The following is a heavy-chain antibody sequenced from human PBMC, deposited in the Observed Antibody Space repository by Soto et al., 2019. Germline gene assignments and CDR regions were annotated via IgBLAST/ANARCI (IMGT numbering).Heavy chain of an antibody. Sequence: GGSLRLSCAASGFTFSSYAMNWVRQAPGKGLEWVSAISGSGGSTYYADSVKGRFTISRDNSKNTLYLQMNSLRAEDTYLSYSANATCYPLWGYWGQGTTVTVSS. CDR1: GFTFSSYA. D-gene: IGHD3-16*01. V-gene: IGHV3-23*01. CDR2: ISGSGGST. J-gene: IGHJ6*02. CDR3: ANATCYPLWGY.